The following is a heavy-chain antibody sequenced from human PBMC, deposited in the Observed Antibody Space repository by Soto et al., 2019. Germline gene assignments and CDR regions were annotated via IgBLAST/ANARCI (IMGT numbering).Heavy chain of an antibody. CDR2: IKQDGGEK. CDR1: GFTFSRYW. Sequence: LRLSCAASGFTSGFTFSRYWMSWVRQAPGKGLEWVANIKQDGGEKYYVDSVKGRFTISRDNAKNSLYLQMNSLRAEDTAVYYCASGRIVGATRPIGLDYWGQGTLVTVSS. D-gene: IGHD1-26*01. J-gene: IGHJ4*02. CDR3: ASGRIVGATRPIGLDY. V-gene: IGHV3-7*01.